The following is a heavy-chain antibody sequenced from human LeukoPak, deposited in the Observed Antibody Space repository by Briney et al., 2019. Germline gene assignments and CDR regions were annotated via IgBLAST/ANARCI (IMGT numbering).Heavy chain of an antibody. CDR1: GFTFSTHG. D-gene: IGHD3-9*01. Sequence: SGGTLRLSCVASGFTFSTHGMSWVRQAPGKGLEWVSAISGSGGSTYYADSAKGRFTISRDNSKNTLYLQMNSLRAEDTAVYYCAKDGGEYYDILTGYYPRLYYMDVWGKGTTVTISS. V-gene: IGHV3-23*01. J-gene: IGHJ6*03. CDR2: ISGSGGST. CDR3: AKDGGEYYDILTGYYPRLYYMDV.